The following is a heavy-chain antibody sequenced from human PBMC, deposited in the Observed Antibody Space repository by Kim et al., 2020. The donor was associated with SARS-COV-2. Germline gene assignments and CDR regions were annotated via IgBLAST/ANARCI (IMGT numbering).Heavy chain of an antibody. CDR3: AKDIVVVPAAKGGEDFDY. D-gene: IGHD2-2*01. J-gene: IGHJ4*02. Sequence: KGRFTISRDNSKNTLYLQMNSLRAEDTAVYYCAKDIVVVPAAKGGEDFDYWGQGTLVTISS. V-gene: IGHV3-30*02.